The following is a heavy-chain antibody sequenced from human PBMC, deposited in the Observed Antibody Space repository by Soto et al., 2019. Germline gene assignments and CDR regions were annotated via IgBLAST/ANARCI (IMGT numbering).Heavy chain of an antibody. CDR1: GFTSSNAW. Sequence: GGSLRLSCAASGFTSSNAWMSWVRQAPGKGLEWVGRIKSKTDGGTTDYAAPVKGRFTISRDDSKNTLYLQMNSLKTEDTAVYYCTTVSPDIVVVVGEDAFDIWGQGTMVTVSS. J-gene: IGHJ3*02. D-gene: IGHD2-15*01. CDR3: TTVSPDIVVVVGEDAFDI. V-gene: IGHV3-15*01. CDR2: IKSKTDGGTT.